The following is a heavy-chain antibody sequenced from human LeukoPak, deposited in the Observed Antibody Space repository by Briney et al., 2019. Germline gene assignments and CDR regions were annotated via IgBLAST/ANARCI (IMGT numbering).Heavy chain of an antibody. V-gene: IGHV5-51*01. Sequence: GESLKISCKGSGYRFTSYWIAWVRQMPGKGLEWMGIIDTGDSDTRYSPAFQGQVTISADKSITTAYLQWSSLKASDTAMYYCARGLGYFDPWGQGTLVTVSS. CDR3: ARGLGYFDP. CDR2: IDTGDSDT. D-gene: IGHD5-18*01. CDR1: GYRFTSYW. J-gene: IGHJ5*02.